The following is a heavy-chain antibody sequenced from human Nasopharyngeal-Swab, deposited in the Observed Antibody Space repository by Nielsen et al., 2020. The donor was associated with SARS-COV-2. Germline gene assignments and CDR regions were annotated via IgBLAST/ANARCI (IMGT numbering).Heavy chain of an antibody. CDR1: GFTFSSYG. CDR2: IWYDGSNK. J-gene: IGHJ4*02. D-gene: IGHD1-26*01. V-gene: IGHV3-33*01. Sequence: GGSLRLSCAASGFTFSSYGMHWVRQAPGKGLEWVAVIWYDGSNKYYADSVKGRFTISRDNSKNTLYLQMNSLRAEDTAVYYCARDMMVGATRDDYFDYWGQGTLVTVSS. CDR3: ARDMMVGATRDDYFDY.